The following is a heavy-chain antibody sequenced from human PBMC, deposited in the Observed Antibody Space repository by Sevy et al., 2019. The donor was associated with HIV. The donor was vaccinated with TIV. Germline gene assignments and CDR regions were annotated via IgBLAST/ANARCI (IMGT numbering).Heavy chain of an antibody. CDR2: MNPNSGNT. D-gene: IGHD6-19*01. J-gene: IGHJ3*02. CDR3: ARVFSVAGIADAFDI. Sequence: ASVKVSCKASGYTFTSYDINWVRQATGQGLEWMGWMNPNSGNTGYAQKFQGRVTMTRNTSISTAYMELSNLRSEDTAVYYCARVFSVAGIADAFDIWGQGTMVTVSS. V-gene: IGHV1-8*01. CDR1: GYTFTSYD.